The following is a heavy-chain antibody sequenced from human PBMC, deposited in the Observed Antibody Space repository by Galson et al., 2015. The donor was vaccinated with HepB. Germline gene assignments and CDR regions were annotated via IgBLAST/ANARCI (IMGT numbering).Heavy chain of an antibody. D-gene: IGHD3-22*01. CDR2: IIPILGIA. Sequence: SVKVSCKASGGTLSSYAISWVRQAPGQGLEWMGRIIPILGIANYAQKFQGRVTITADKSTSTAYMELSSLRSEDTAVYYCARGDSSGYAFDIWGQGTMVTVSS. CDR3: ARGDSSGYAFDI. V-gene: IGHV1-69*04. J-gene: IGHJ3*02. CDR1: GGTLSSYA.